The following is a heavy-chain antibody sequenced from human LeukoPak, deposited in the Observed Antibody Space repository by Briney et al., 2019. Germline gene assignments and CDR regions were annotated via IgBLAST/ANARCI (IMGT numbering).Heavy chain of an antibody. CDR3: ARDVGYYDSSGRTSPGGEIDY. Sequence: NTSETLSLTCTVSGGSVSSGSYYWSWIRQPPWKGLEWIGYIYYSGSTNYNPSLKSRVTISVDTSKNQFSLKLSSVTAADTAVYYCARDVGYYDSSGRTSPGGEIDYWGQGTLVTVSS. D-gene: IGHD3-22*01. V-gene: IGHV4-61*01. CDR1: GGSVSSGSYY. CDR2: IYYSGST. J-gene: IGHJ4*02.